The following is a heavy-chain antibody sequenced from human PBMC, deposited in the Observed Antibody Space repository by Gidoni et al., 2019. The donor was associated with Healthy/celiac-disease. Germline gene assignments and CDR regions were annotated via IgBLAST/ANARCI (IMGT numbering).Heavy chain of an antibody. CDR2: IYPGDSDT. J-gene: IGHJ5*02. Sequence: EVQLVQSGAEVKKPGESLKISCKGSGYSFTSYWIGWVRQMPGKGLEWMGIIYPGDSDTRYSPSFQGQVTISADKSISTAYLQWSSLKASDTAMYYCARHSLRGYSYGPLGYNWFDPWGQGTLVTVSS. CDR1: GYSFTSYW. V-gene: IGHV5-51*01. CDR3: ARHSLRGYSYGPLGYNWFDP. D-gene: IGHD5-18*01.